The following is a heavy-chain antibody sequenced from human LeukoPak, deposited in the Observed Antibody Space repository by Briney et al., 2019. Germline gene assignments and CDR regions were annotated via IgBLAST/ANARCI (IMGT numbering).Heavy chain of an antibody. CDR3: AKRVVVAATTYYFGY. Sequence: PGGSLRLSCAASGFTFSSYAMSWVRQAPGKGLEWVPSTSGTTGRAYYADSVKGRFTISRDNSKNTLYLQMNSLRAEDTAVYYCAKRVVVAATTYYFGYWGQGTLVTVSS. CDR2: TSGTTGRA. J-gene: IGHJ4*02. CDR1: GFTFSSYA. D-gene: IGHD2-15*01. V-gene: IGHV3-23*01.